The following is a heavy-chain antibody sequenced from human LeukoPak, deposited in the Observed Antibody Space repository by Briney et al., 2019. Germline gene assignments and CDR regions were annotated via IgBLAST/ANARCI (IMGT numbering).Heavy chain of an antibody. V-gene: IGHV4-39*01. J-gene: IGHJ4*02. D-gene: IGHD1-1*01. CDR2: IYYSGST. Sequence: SETLSLTCTVSGGSISSSSYYWGWIRQPPGKGLEWIGSIYYSGSTYYNPSLKSRVTISVDTSKNQFSLKPSSVTAADTAVYYCARHSPKKQLERTYFDYWGQGTLVTVSS. CDR1: GGSISSSSYY. CDR3: ARHSPKKQLERTYFDY.